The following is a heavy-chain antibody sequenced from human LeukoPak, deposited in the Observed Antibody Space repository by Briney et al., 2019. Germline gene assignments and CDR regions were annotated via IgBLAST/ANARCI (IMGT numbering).Heavy chain of an antibody. D-gene: IGHD3-22*01. CDR3: TRASKDHYDSSGYPLDY. J-gene: IGHJ4*02. CDR1: RFTLTTVS. V-gene: IGHV3-21*01. CDR2: ISSSSSSI. Sequence: GRSLRLSCAASRFTLTTVSMIWAAQAPGKGLEWVSSISSSSSSIYYADSVKGRFTISRDNAKNSQYLQMNSLRAEDTAVYYCTRASKDHYDSSGYPLDYWGQGTLVTVSS.